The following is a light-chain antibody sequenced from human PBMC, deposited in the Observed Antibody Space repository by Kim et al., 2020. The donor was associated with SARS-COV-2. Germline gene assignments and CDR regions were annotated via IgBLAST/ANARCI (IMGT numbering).Light chain of an antibody. CDR3: QSYDSSNQV. CDR2: EDN. J-gene: IGLJ3*02. V-gene: IGLV6-57*03. Sequence: GETITIYCPRSSGSIASNYVQWYPQRPGSAPTTVFYEDNQRPSGVPDRFSGSIDSSSNSASLTISGLKTEDEADYYCQSYDSSNQVFGGGTQLTVL. CDR1: SGSIASNY.